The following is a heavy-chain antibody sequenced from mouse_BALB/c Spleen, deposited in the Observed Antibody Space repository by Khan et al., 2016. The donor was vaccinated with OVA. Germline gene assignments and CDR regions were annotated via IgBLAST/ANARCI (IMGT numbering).Heavy chain of an antibody. V-gene: IGHV3-2*02. J-gene: IGHJ3*01. CDR3: VMGRTY. CDR1: GYSITSDYA. D-gene: IGHD2-3*01. CDR2: ISYSGST. Sequence: EVKLEESGPGLVKPSQSLSLTCTVTGYSITSDYAWSWIRQFPGNKLEWMGYISYSGSTSYNPSLKSRFSISRDTSKNQFFLQLNSVTTEDTATYYCVMGRTYWGQGTLVTVSA.